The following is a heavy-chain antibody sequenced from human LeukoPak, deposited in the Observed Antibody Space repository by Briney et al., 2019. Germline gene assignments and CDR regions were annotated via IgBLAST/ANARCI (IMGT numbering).Heavy chain of an antibody. Sequence: GGALNLSWKGPRYSFTSYWIGWVRQLPGKGLGGGGLFDPGVYDTRSRPPFQSPVTISADKSIRTAHLQWSSLKASDTAMYYCARAMVRGVLYAFDIWGQGTMVTVSS. CDR3: ARAMVRGVLYAFDI. CDR1: RYSFTSYW. CDR2: FDPGVYDT. V-gene: IGHV5-51*01. J-gene: IGHJ3*02. D-gene: IGHD3-10*01.